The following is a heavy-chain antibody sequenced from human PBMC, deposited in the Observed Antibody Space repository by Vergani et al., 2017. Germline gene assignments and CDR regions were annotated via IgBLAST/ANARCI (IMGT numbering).Heavy chain of an antibody. CDR3: AKTRDIVATWHDAFDI. V-gene: IGHV3-9*01. D-gene: IGHD5-12*01. CDR2: SSWNSGSI. Sequence: EVQLVESGGGLVQPGRSLRLSCAASGFTFDDYAMHWVRQAPGKGLEWVSGSSWNSGSIGYADSVKGRFTISRDNAKNSLYLQMNSLRAEDTALYYCAKTRDIVATWHDAFDIWGQGTMVTVSS. CDR1: GFTFDDYA. J-gene: IGHJ3*02.